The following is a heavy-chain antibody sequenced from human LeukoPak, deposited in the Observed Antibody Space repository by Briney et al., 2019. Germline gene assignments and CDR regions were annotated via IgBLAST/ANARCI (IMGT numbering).Heavy chain of an antibody. CDR2: INWYGGSR. D-gene: IGHD2-15*01. Sequence: GGALRLSCAASGFTFDEYGMSWVRQAPGKGLEWVSGINWYGGSRGYADSVKGRFTISRDNAKNYLYLPMNSLRAEDTALYYCARVTSAIVVVVAARWYAFDIWGQGTMVTVSS. V-gene: IGHV3-20*04. CDR1: GFTFDEYG. CDR3: ARVTSAIVVVVAARWYAFDI. J-gene: IGHJ3*02.